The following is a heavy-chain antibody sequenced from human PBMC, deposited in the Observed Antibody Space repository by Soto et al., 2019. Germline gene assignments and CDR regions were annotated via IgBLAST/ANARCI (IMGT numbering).Heavy chain of an antibody. V-gene: IGHV4-61*01. D-gene: IGHD5-18*01. Sequence: SETLSLTCTVSGGSVSSGSYYWSWIRQPPGKGLEWIGYIYYSGSTNYNPSLKSRVTISVDTSKNQFSLKLSSVTAADTAVYYCARVGGYSYGYSYQEWGQGTLVTVSS. J-gene: IGHJ4*02. CDR3: ARVGGYSYGYSYQE. CDR2: IYYSGST. CDR1: GGSVSSGSYY.